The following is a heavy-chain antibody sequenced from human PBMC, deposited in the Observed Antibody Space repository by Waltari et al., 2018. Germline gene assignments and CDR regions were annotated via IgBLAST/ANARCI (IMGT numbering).Heavy chain of an antibody. CDR3: ARGCIDHRCYIEK. V-gene: IGHV3-53*01. CDR1: GFTGHYHY. CDR2: IYSGGNT. Sequence: EVQLVESGGGLIQPGGSLRLSCDASGFTGHYHYMNWVRQAPGKGLECVSVIYSGGNTYYADSVKGRFTISRDNSKNTLYLQMNSLRVDDTAVYFCARGCIDHRCYIEKWGQGTLVTVSS. J-gene: IGHJ4*02. D-gene: IGHD2-8*01.